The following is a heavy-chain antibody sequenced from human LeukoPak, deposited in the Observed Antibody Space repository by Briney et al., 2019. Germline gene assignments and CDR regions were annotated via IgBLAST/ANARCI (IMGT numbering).Heavy chain of an antibody. V-gene: IGHV3-64*01. CDR1: GFTFSSDA. J-gene: IGHJ4*02. Sequence: GGSLRLSCAASGFTFSSDAMHWVRQAPGKGLEYVSAISSDGGSKYYANSVKGRFTISRDNSKNTLYLQMGSLRAEDMAVYYCARGVGAGNFDYWGQGTLVIVSS. CDR2: ISSDGGSK. CDR3: ARGVGAGNFDY. D-gene: IGHD1-26*01.